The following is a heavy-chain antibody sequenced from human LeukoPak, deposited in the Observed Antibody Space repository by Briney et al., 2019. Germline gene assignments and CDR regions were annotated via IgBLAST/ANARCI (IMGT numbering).Heavy chain of an antibody. CDR3: ARFGVVPAATRPYYYYGMDV. CDR1: GYTFASFH. D-gene: IGHD2-2*01. V-gene: IGHV1-2*02. Sequence: ASVTVSCKTSGYTFASFHMHWVRQAPGQGLEWMGMIDPSGGSTTYAQNFQGRVTMTRDTSISTAYMELSRLRSDDTAVYYCARFGVVPAATRPYYYYGMDVWGQGTTVTVSS. J-gene: IGHJ6*02. CDR2: IDPSGGST.